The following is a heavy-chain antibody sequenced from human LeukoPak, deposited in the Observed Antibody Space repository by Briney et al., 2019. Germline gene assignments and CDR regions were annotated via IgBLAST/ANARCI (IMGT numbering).Heavy chain of an antibody. J-gene: IGHJ4*02. CDR1: GGSISSGGYN. CDR2: IYYSGST. D-gene: IGHD4-11*01. CDR3: ARVVLTTVELRFDY. V-gene: IGHV4-31*03. Sequence: PSETLSLTCTVSGGSISSGGYNWSWIRQPPGRGLEWIGYIYYSGSTDYNPSLKSRVTISVDTSKNQFSLHLSSVTAADTAVYYCARVVLTTVELRFDYWGQGSLVTVSS.